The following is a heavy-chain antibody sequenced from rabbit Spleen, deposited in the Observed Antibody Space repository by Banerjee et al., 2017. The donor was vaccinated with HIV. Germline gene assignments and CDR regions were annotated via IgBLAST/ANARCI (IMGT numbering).Heavy chain of an antibody. CDR1: GFTLNSYY. Sequence: QEQLKETGGGLVQPGGSLKLSCKASGFTLNSYYMNWVRQAPGKGLEWIGCIATGSGSTYYASWVNGRFTISRSTSLNTVDLKMTSLTAADTATYFCARDLENYAGSNYLDLWGPGTLVTVS. V-gene: IGHV1S43*01. D-gene: IGHD8-1*01. J-gene: IGHJ4*01. CDR3: ARDLENYAGSNYLDL. CDR2: IATGSGST.